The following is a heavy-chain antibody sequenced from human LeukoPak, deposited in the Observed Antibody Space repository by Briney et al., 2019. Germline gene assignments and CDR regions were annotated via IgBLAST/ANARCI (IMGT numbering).Heavy chain of an antibody. CDR1: GFTFSSYA. Sequence: GGSLRLSCAASGFTFSSYAMHWVRQAPGKGLEWVAVISYDGSNKYYADSVKGRFTISRDNSKNTLYLQMNSLRAEDAAVYYCARAWQQLDGFDYWGQGTLVTVSS. J-gene: IGHJ4*02. D-gene: IGHD6-13*01. CDR2: ISYDGSNK. V-gene: IGHV3-30-3*01. CDR3: ARAWQQLDGFDY.